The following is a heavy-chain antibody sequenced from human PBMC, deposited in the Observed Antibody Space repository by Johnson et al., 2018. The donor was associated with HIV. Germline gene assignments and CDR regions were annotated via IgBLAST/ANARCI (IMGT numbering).Heavy chain of an antibody. CDR1: RFTFSDYY. J-gene: IGHJ3*02. CDR3: ARESPGYAFDI. Sequence: VLLVESGGGLVPPGGSLRLSCVASRFTFSDYYMTWIRQAPGKGLEWVSYISSSGNTIYYADSVKGRFTISRENAKNSLYLQMNSLRAGDTAVYYCARESPGYAFDIWGQGTMVTVSS. V-gene: IGHV3-11*04. D-gene: IGHD1-1*01. CDR2: ISSSGNTI.